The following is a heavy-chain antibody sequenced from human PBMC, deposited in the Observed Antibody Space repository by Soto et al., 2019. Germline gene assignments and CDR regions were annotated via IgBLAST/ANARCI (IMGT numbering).Heavy chain of an antibody. V-gene: IGHV4-31*03. CDR3: ARDQIVVPAAIPGGWFDP. D-gene: IGHD2-2*02. J-gene: IGHJ5*02. CDR1: GGSISSGGYY. CDR2: IYYSGST. Sequence: KPSETLSLTCTVSGGSISSGGYYWSWIRQHPGKGLEWIGYIYYSGSTYYNPSLKSRVTISVDTSKNQFSLKLSSVTAADTAVYYCARDQIVVPAAIPGGWFDPWGQGTLVTVSS.